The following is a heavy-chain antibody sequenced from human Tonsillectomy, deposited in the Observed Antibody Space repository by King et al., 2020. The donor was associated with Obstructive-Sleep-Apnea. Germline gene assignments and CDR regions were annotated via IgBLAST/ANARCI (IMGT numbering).Heavy chain of an antibody. J-gene: IGHJ4*02. CDR2: IYYSGST. Sequence: VQLQESGPGLVKPSETLSLTCTVYGGSISSSSYYWGWIRQPPGKGLEWIGSIYYSGSTYYNPSLKSRVTISVDTSKNQFSLKLSSVTAADTAGYYCAGQAYGSGSYCDYWGQGTLVTVSS. CDR3: AGQAYGSGSYCDY. CDR1: GGSISSSSYY. D-gene: IGHD3-10*01. V-gene: IGHV4-39*07.